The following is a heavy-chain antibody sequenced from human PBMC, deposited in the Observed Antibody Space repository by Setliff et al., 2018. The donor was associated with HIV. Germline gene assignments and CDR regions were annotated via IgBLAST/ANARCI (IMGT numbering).Heavy chain of an antibody. V-gene: IGHV1-69*05. Sequence: ASVKVSCKASGGTFSSYAISWVRQAPGQGLEWMGGIIPIFGTANYAQKFQGRVTITTDESTSTAYMELSSLRSEYTAVYYCAMRMECSGGSCYSVQDGAFDIWGQGTMVTVSS. CDR3: AMRMECSGGSCYSVQDGAFDI. D-gene: IGHD2-15*01. J-gene: IGHJ3*02. CDR1: GGTFSSYA. CDR2: IIPIFGTA.